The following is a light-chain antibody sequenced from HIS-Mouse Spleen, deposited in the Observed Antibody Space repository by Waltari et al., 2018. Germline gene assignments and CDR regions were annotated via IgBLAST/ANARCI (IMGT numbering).Light chain of an antibody. Sequence: SYELTQPPSVSVSPGQTARITCSGGALPKKYAYWYQQKSGQAPVLVIYEDSKRPSGMPERFSGSSSGTMATLTISGAQVEDEADYYCYSTDSSGNHRVFGGGTKLTVL. CDR3: YSTDSSGNHRV. J-gene: IGLJ2*01. CDR1: ALPKKY. V-gene: IGLV3-10*01. CDR2: EDS.